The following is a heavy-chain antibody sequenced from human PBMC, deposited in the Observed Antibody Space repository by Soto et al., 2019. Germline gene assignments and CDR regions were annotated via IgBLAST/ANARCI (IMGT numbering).Heavy chain of an antibody. V-gene: IGHV4-38-2*01. Sequence: PSETLSLTCAVSGYSISSGYYWGWIRQPPGKGLEWIGSIYHSGSTYYNPSLKSRVTISVDTSKNQFSLKLSSVTAADTAVYYCARGYCSSTSCHHGMDVWGQGTTVTVSS. J-gene: IGHJ6*02. D-gene: IGHD2-2*01. CDR1: GYSISSGYY. CDR3: ARGYCSSTSCHHGMDV. CDR2: IYHSGST.